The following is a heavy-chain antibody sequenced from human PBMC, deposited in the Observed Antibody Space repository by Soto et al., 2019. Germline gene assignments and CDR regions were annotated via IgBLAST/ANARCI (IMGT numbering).Heavy chain of an antibody. D-gene: IGHD1-26*01. J-gene: IGHJ3*02. CDR1: WYNFTNYW. CDR2: IYPGDSET. V-gene: IGHV5-51*01. Sequence: GESLKISCQAFWYNFTNYWIGCVRQMPGKGLEWMGIIYPGDSETRYSPSIQGQVTISADKSLSTAYLQWSSLKASDTAMYYCARHRPYSRSYGLTGDAFDIWGQGTMVTVSS. CDR3: ARHRPYSRSYGLTGDAFDI.